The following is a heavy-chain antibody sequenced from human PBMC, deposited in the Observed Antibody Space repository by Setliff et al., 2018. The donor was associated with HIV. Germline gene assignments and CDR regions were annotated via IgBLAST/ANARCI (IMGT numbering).Heavy chain of an antibody. D-gene: IGHD2-15*01. CDR1: GDSISSYY. CDR2: IYYGST. CDR3: ARRRCSAASCPDNSWNWLDP. J-gene: IGHJ5*02. Sequence: PSETLSLTCTVSGDSISSYYWNWIRQPPGKALEWIGYIYYGSTHYNPSFEGRVTISVDTSKNQFSLELRSVTAADTAMYYCARRRCSAASCPDNSWNWLDPWGQGTLVTVSS. V-gene: IGHV4-59*08.